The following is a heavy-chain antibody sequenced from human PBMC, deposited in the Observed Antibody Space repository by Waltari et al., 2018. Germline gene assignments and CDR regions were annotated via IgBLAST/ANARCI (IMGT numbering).Heavy chain of an antibody. D-gene: IGHD2-2*01. CDR3: ARGKGYCTSSTGPPVQGYFGY. J-gene: IGHJ4*02. CDR1: GYMFTNYY. V-gene: IGHV1-2*02. Sequence: QVQLVQSGAEVKKPGASVKIACKASGYMFTNYYMYWVRQAPGQGLEWMGWNNHNRGGTNHAQKFHVRVTMTRDTSISTAYMELTRLRSDDTVVYFCARGKGYCTSSTGPPVQGYFGYWGQGTLVTVSS. CDR2: NNHNRGGT.